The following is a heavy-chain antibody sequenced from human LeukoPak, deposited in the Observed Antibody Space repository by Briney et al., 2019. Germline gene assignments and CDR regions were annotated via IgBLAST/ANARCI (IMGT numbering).Heavy chain of an antibody. D-gene: IGHD1-14*01. J-gene: IGHJ4*02. CDR1: GFTVITND. Sequence: GGSLRLSCAASGFTVITNDMTWVRQTPGKGLEWVSVLYSGGNTKYADSVQGRFTISRDNSKNTLYLEMNSLSPDDTAVYYCARGVEPLAANTLAYWGQGTLVTVSS. V-gene: IGHV3-53*01. CDR3: ARGVEPLAANTLAY. CDR2: LYSGGNT.